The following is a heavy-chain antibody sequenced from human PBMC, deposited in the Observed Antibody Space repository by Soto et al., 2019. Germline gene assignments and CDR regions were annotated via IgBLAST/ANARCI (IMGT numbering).Heavy chain of an antibody. D-gene: IGHD6-19*01. V-gene: IGHV4-39*01. CDR3: ARHYSSGSRNWFDP. Sequence: ETLSLTCSVSGGSINSSSYFWGWVRQPPGKGLEWIGSIYYSGSTYYNPSLRSRVTISVDTSKNQFSLKLSSVTAADTAVFYCARHYSSGSRNWFDPWGQGTLVTVSS. CDR2: IYYSGST. CDR1: GGSINSSSYF. J-gene: IGHJ5*02.